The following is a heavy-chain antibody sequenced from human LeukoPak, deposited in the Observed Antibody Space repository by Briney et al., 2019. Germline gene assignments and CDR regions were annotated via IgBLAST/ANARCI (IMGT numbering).Heavy chain of an antibody. V-gene: IGHV3-21*01. CDR1: GFTFSSYS. CDR3: ARDAELRYFDWLFPPRYFDL. CDR2: MSSSSSYI. Sequence: GGSLRLSCAASGFTFSSYSMNWVRQAPGKGLEWVSSMSSSSSYIYYADSVKGRFTISRDNAKNSLYLQMNSLRAEDTAVYYCARDAELRYFDWLFPPRYFDLWGRGTLVTVSS. D-gene: IGHD3-9*01. J-gene: IGHJ2*01.